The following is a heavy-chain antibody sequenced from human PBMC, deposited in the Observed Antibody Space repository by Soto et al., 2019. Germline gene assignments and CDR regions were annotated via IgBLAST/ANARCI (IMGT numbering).Heavy chain of an antibody. CDR3: ARSGYNYGPFDY. CDR1: GGTFSSYA. V-gene: IGHV1-69*01. Sequence: QVQEVQSGAEVKKPGSSVKVSCKTPGGTFSSYAFSWLRQAPGQGLEWMGGIIPIFGTTDYAPKFQGRVTITADESTSTAYMDLSSLTSDDTAVYFCARSGYNYGPFDYWGQGTLVIVSS. D-gene: IGHD5-18*01. J-gene: IGHJ4*02. CDR2: IIPIFGTT.